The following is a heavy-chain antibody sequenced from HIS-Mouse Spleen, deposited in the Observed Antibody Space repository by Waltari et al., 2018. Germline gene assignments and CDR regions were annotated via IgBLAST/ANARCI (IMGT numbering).Heavy chain of an antibody. Sequence: EVQLVESGGGLVQPGGSLRLSCAASGFTFSSYWMSWVRQAPGKGLEWVANIKQDGSGKYYVDSVKGRFTISRDNAKNSLYLQMNSLRAEDTAVYYCARGGRRDYYDSFDYWGQGTLVTVSS. CDR3: ARGGRRDYYDSFDY. V-gene: IGHV3-7*01. J-gene: IGHJ4*02. CDR2: IKQDGSGK. CDR1: GFTFSSYW. D-gene: IGHD3-22*01.